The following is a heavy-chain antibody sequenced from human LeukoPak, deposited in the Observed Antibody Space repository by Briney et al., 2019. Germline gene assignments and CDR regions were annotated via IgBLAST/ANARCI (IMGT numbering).Heavy chain of an antibody. CDR2: IYTSGST. V-gene: IGHV4-4*07. J-gene: IGHJ4*02. CDR3: ARLKQLDIDY. D-gene: IGHD6-6*01. Sequence: SETLSLTCTVSGGSISNYYWSWIRQPAGKGLEWIGRIYTSGSTNYNPSLKSRVTISIDKSKNQFSLKLTSVTAADTAVYYCARLKQLDIDYWGQGNLVTVSS. CDR1: GGSISNYY.